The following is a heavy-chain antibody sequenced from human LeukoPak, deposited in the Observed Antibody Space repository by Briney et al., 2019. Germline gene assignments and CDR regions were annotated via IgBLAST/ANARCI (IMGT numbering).Heavy chain of an antibody. CDR2: IIPILGTA. CDR1: GGTFSSYA. Sequence: SVKVSCKASGGTFSSYAISWVLQAPGQGLEWMGRIIPILGTANYAQKFQGRVTITTDESTSTAYMELSSLRSEDTAVYYCATYDSSGYYYEGPFDYWGQGTLVTVSS. V-gene: IGHV1-69*11. J-gene: IGHJ4*02. D-gene: IGHD3-22*01. CDR3: ATYDSSGYYYEGPFDY.